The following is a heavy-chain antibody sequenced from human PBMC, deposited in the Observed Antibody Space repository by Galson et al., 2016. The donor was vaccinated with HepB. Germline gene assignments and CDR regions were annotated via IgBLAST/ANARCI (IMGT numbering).Heavy chain of an antibody. V-gene: IGHV3-53*01. CDR2: IYSGGGT. Sequence: SLRLSCAASGFTVSNNFMRWVRQAPGKGLEWVSLIYSGGGTHYVDSVKGRFIISRDNSENTLYLQMNSLRVEDTAVYYRARGGNYGYTWGLGTLVTVPS. D-gene: IGHD1-26*01. CDR3: ARGGNYGYT. J-gene: IGHJ4*02. CDR1: GFTVSNNF.